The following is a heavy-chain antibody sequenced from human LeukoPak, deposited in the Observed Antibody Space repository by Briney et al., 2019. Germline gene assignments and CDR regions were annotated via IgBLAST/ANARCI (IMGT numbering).Heavy chain of an antibody. J-gene: IGHJ4*02. Sequence: SETLSLTCAVYGGSFSDYYWTWIRQPPGKGLEWIGEINHSGSTNYNPSLKSRVTISVDTSKNQFSLKLSSVTAADTAVYYCAKDLGITARVFDYWGQGTLVIVSS. CDR1: GGSFSDYY. CDR3: AKDLGITARVFDY. V-gene: IGHV4-34*01. D-gene: IGHD6-6*01. CDR2: INHSGST.